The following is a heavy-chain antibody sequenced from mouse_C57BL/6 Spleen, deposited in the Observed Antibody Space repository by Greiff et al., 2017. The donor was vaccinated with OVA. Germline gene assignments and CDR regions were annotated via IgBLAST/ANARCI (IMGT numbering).Heavy chain of an antibody. Sequence: QVQLQQPGAELVMPGASVKLSCKASGYTFTSYWMHWVKQRPGQGLAWIGEIDPSDSYTNYNQKFKGKSQLTVAKSSSTAYMQLRSLTSEDSAVYYCARADYYGSSLSAMDYWGQGTSVTVAS. CDR3: ARADYYGSSLSAMDY. V-gene: IGHV1-69*01. D-gene: IGHD1-1*01. CDR1: GYTFTSYW. J-gene: IGHJ4*01. CDR2: IDPSDSYT.